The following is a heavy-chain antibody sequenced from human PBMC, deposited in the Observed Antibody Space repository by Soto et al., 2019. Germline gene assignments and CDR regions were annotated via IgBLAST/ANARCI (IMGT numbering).Heavy chain of an antibody. CDR3: AKDQRQTTLDSMDV. V-gene: IGHV3-9*01. Sequence: EVQLVESGGGLVQPGRSLRLSCAASGFTFDDYAMHWVRQDPGKGLEWVSGISWNSGSIGYADSVKGRFTISRDNAKNYLYLQMNSLRAEDTALYYCAKDQRQTTLDSMDVWGQGTTVTVSS. CDR2: ISWNSGSI. D-gene: IGHD4-4*01. CDR1: GFTFDDYA. J-gene: IGHJ6*02.